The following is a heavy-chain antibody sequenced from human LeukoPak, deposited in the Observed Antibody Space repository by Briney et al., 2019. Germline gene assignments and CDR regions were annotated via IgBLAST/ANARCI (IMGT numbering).Heavy chain of an antibody. CDR3: ARTARGNYDSSGYYRRYYYYGMDV. V-gene: IGHV4-34*01. CDR2: INHSGST. D-gene: IGHD3-22*01. CDR1: GGSFSGYY. J-gene: IGHJ6*02. Sequence: SETLSLTCAVYGGSFSGYYWSWIRQPPGKGLEWIGEINHSGSTNYNPSLKSRVTISVDTSKNQFSLKLSSVTAAGTAVYYCARTARGNYDSSGYYRRYYYYGMDVWGQGTTVTVSS.